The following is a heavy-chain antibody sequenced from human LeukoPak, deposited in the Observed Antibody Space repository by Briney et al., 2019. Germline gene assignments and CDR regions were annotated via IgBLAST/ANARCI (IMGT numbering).Heavy chain of an antibody. V-gene: IGHV3-7*01. CDR2: IKEDGSEK. Sequence: GGSLRLSCAASGFTFSSYWMSWVRQAPGKGLEWVANIKEDGSEKYYVDSVKGRFTISRDNARKSLYLQMDSLRAEDTAVYYCATHGYSELRYFDWSTNEWGQGTLVTVSS. D-gene: IGHD3-9*01. CDR3: ATHGYSELRYFDWSTNE. CDR1: GFTFSSYW. J-gene: IGHJ4*02.